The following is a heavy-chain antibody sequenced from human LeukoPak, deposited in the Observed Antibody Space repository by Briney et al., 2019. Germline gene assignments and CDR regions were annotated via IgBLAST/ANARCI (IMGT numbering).Heavy chain of an antibody. V-gene: IGHV4-59*08. Sequence: SGTLSLTCTVSGGSISSYYWSWIRQPPGKGLEWIGYIYYSGSTNYNPSLKSRVTISVDTSKNQFSLKLSSVTAADTAVYYCARRSYSSSRGYYFDYWGQGTLVTVSS. CDR2: IYYSGST. CDR1: GGSISSYY. CDR3: ARRSYSSSRGYYFDY. J-gene: IGHJ4*02. D-gene: IGHD6-13*01.